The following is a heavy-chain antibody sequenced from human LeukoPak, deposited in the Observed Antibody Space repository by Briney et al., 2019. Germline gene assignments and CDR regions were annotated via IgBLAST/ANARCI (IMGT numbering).Heavy chain of an antibody. J-gene: IGHJ4*02. V-gene: IGHV4-34*01. CDR1: GVSFSGYY. CDR3: ARAGDNSGYADY. Sequence: PSESLSLTCAVSGVSFSGYYWSWIRQPPGKGLEWIGEINHRGSTNYNPSLKSRVTISGDTSKNQFSLRLSSVTAADTAVYYCARAGDNSGYADYWGQGTLVTVSS. D-gene: IGHD3-22*01. CDR2: INHRGST.